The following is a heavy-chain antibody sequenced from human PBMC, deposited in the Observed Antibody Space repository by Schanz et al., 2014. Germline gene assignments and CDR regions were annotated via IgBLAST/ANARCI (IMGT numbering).Heavy chain of an antibody. CDR2: MSWNAGSL. CDR1: GFRFDDYA. J-gene: IGHJ6*04. CDR3: ARDLSSLIQGDV. Sequence: EVQLVESGGGLVQPGRSLRLSCVASGFRFDDYAMHWVRQAPGKGLEWVSGMSWNAGSLGYGDSVKGRFTISRDNAKNSLDLQMNSLRAEDTAVYFCARDLSSLIQGDVWGKGTTVTVSS. D-gene: IGHD2-2*01. V-gene: IGHV3-9*01.